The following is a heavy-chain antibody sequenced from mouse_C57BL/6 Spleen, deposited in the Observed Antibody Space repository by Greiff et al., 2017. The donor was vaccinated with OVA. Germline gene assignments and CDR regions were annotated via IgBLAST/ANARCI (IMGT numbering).Heavy chain of an antibody. V-gene: IGHV6-3*01. CDR2: IRLKSDNYAT. CDR3: TGRVYYYAMDY. J-gene: IGHJ4*01. CDR1: GFTFSNYW. Sequence: EVKVVESGGGLVQPGGSMKLSCVASGFTFSNYWMNWVRQSPEKGLEWVAQIRLKSDNYATHYAESVKGRFTISRDDSKSSVYLQMNNLRAEDTGIYYCTGRVYYYAMDYWGQGTSVTVSS.